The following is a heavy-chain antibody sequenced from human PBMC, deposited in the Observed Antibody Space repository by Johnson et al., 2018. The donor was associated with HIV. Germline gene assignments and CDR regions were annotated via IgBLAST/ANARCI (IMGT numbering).Heavy chain of an antibody. Sequence: QMQLVESGGGVVQPETSMRLSCAAFGLNFSDSSMHWVRQAPGKGLEWVAVISFDGSTKYHADSVKGRFTISRDNSNNTLYLQVTSLRVEDTAVYFCARGRIGMNVADLRGGAFDIWGQGTMVTVSS. J-gene: IGHJ3*02. CDR2: ISFDGSTK. CDR1: GLNFSDSS. D-gene: IGHD2-21*01. V-gene: IGHV3-30*04. CDR3: ARGRIGMNVADLRGGAFDI.